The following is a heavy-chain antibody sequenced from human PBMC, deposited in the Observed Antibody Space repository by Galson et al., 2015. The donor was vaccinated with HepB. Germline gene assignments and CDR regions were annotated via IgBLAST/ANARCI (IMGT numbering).Heavy chain of an antibody. Sequence: QSGAEVKKPGESLRISCKGSGYSFTSYWISWVRQMPGKGLEWMGRIDPSDSYTNYSPSFQGHVTISAGKSISTAYLQWSSLKASDTAMYYCARLPIYYDFWSGGDYWGQGTLVTVSS. V-gene: IGHV5-10-1*01. J-gene: IGHJ4*02. CDR1: GYSFTSYW. D-gene: IGHD3-3*01. CDR3: ARLPIYYDFWSGGDY. CDR2: IDPSDSYT.